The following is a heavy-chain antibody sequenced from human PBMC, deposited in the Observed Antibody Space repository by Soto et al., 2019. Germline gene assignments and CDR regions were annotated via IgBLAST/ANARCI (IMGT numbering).Heavy chain of an antibody. D-gene: IGHD5-12*01. CDR2: ISGSGGST. CDR1: GFTFSSYA. V-gene: IGHV3-23*01. J-gene: IGHJ6*03. Sequence: GGSLRLSCAASGFTFSSYAMSWVRQAPGKGLEWVSAISGSGGSTYYADSVKGRFTISRDNSKNTLYLQMNSLRAEDTAVYYCARFPHGATIKGHYYYYYMDVWGKGTTVTVSS. CDR3: ARFPHGATIKGHYYYYYMDV.